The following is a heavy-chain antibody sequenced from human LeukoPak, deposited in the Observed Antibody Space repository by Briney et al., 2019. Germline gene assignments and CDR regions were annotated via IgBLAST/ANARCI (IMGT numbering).Heavy chain of an antibody. Sequence: ASVKVSCKASGYTFTSYGISWVRQAPGQGLEWMGWISAYNGNANYAQKLQGRVTMTTDTSTSTAYMELRSLRSDDTALYYCARARRISGSYYTNYYGMDVWGQGTTVTVSS. CDR1: GYTFTSYG. D-gene: IGHD3-10*01. V-gene: IGHV1-18*01. CDR3: ARARRISGSYYTNYYGMDV. J-gene: IGHJ6*02. CDR2: ISAYNGNA.